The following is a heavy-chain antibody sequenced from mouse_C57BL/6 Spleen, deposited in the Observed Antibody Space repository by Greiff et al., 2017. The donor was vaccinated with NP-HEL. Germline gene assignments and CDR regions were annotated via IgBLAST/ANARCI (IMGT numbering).Heavy chain of an antibody. CDR3: ARWLYYDYDRGYAMDY. D-gene: IGHD2-4*01. CDR1: GYTFTDYY. J-gene: IGHJ4*01. Sequence: EVQLQQSGPELVKPGASVKISCKASGYTFTDYYMNWVKQSHGKSLEWIGDINPNNGGTSYNQKFKGKATLTVDKSSSTAYMELRSLTSEDSAVYYCARWLYYDYDRGYAMDYWGQGTSVTVSS. V-gene: IGHV1-26*01. CDR2: INPNNGGT.